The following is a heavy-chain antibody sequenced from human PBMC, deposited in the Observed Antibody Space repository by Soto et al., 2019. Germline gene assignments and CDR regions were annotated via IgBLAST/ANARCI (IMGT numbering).Heavy chain of an antibody. CDR3: ARDHDPYGSGSYFIYYYGMDV. CDR1: GYTFTSYA. Sequence: ASVKVSCKASGYTFTSYAMHWVRQAPGQRLEWMGWINAGNGNTKYSQKFQGRVTITRDTSASTAYMELSSLRSEDTAVYYCARDHDPYGSGSYFIYYYGMDVWGQGTTVTVSS. V-gene: IGHV1-3*01. CDR2: INAGNGNT. J-gene: IGHJ6*02. D-gene: IGHD3-10*01.